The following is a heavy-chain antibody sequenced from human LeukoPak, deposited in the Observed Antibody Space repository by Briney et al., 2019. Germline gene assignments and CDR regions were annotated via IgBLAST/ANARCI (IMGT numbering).Heavy chain of an antibody. CDR1: GGSISSYY. CDR3: ARSYGYSSSWYGSDWFDP. V-gene: IGHV4-4*07. D-gene: IGHD6-13*01. J-gene: IGHJ5*02. CDR2: IYTSGST. Sequence: PSETLSLTCTVSGGSISSYYWSWIRQPAGKGLEWIGRIYTSGSTNYNPSLKSRVTMSVDTSKNQFSLKLSSVTAADTAVYYCARSYGYSSSWYGSDWFDPWGQGTLVTVSS.